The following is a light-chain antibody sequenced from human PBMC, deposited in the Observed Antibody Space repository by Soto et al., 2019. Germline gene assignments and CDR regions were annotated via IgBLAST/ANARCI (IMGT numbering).Light chain of an antibody. CDR3: QQYNNWPPLT. V-gene: IGKV3-15*01. J-gene: IGKJ4*01. CDR2: GAS. CDR1: QSVSSN. Sequence: EIVMTQSPGTLSLSPGETATLSCRASQSVSSNYVAWFHQKPGQAPRLLMYGASTRATGIPARFSGRGSGTEFTLTISSLQSEDSAIYYCQQYNNWPPLTFGGGTKVEIK.